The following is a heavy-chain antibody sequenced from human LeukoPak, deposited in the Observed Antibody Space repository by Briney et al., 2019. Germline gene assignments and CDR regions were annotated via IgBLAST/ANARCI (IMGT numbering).Heavy chain of an antibody. D-gene: IGHD1-7*01. V-gene: IGHV4-4*07. Sequence: NPSETLSLTCTVSGGSISSYYWSWIRQPPGKGLEWIGRIYTSGSTNYNPSLKGRVTISVDKSKNQFSLKLSSVTAADTAVYYCARVHMELRYYYYYYLDVWGKGTTVTVSS. CDR3: ARVHMELRYYYYYYLDV. CDR2: IYTSGST. J-gene: IGHJ6*03. CDR1: GGSISSYY.